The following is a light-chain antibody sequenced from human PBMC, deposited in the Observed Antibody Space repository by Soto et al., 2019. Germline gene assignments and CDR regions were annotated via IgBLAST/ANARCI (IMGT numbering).Light chain of an antibody. Sequence: EIVLTQSPGTVSVSPGERTTLSCRASQSVGRDYLAWYQQKPGQAPRLLIHGASSRATGIPDRFSGSGSGTDFTLTISRLEPEDFAVYYCQQYASSPLTFGGGAKVETK. CDR2: GAS. J-gene: IGKJ4*01. CDR3: QQYASSPLT. V-gene: IGKV3-20*01. CDR1: QSVGRDY.